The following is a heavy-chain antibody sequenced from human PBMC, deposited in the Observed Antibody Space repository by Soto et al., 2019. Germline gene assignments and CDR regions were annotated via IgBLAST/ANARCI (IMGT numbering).Heavy chain of an antibody. J-gene: IGHJ6*02. Sequence: GGSLRLSCAASGFTFSSYGMHWVRQAPGKGLEWVAVISYDGSNKYYADSVKGRFTISRDNSKNTLYLQMNSLRAEDTAVYYCAKQGQNYYGMDVWGQGTTVTV. CDR3: AKQGQNYYGMDV. V-gene: IGHV3-30*18. CDR2: ISYDGSNK. CDR1: GFTFSSYG.